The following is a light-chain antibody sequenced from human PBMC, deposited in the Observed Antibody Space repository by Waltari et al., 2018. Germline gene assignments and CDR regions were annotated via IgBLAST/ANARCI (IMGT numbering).Light chain of an antibody. V-gene: IGLV2-14*03. Sequence: QSALTQPASVSGSPGQSITISCTGTSSDIGGYEYVSWYQQHPGKAPQLMIYDVTYRPSWVSNRFSGSKSDNTAYLTIAVLQADDEAHYYCSSYTDSATRVFGGGTKLTVL. CDR3: SSYTDSATRV. CDR1: SSDIGGYEY. J-gene: IGLJ3*02. CDR2: DVT.